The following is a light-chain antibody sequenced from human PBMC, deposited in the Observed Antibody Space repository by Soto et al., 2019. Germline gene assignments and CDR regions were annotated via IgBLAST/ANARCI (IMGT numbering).Light chain of an antibody. CDR1: QSISSY. J-gene: IGKJ5*01. V-gene: IGKV1-39*01. CDR3: QQSYSTPSIN. CDR2: AAS. Sequence: DIQMTQSPSSLSASVRDRVTITFLASQSISSYLNWYQQKPGKAPKLLIYAASSLQSGVPSRFSGSGSGTDFTLTISSLQPEDFATYYCQQSYSTPSINCGQGTRLEIK.